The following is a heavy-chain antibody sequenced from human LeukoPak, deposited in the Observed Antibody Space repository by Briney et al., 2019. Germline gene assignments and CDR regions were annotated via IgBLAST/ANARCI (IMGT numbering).Heavy chain of an antibody. CDR3: ARGPNYYGSGRSWFDP. D-gene: IGHD3-10*01. Sequence: GASVKASCKASGYTFTGYYMYWVRQAPGQGLEWMGWINPNSGGTNYAQKFQGRVTMTRDTSINTAYMELSRLRSDDTAVYHCARGPNYYGSGRSWFDPWGQGTLVIVSS. CDR1: GYTFTGYY. CDR2: INPNSGGT. V-gene: IGHV1-2*02. J-gene: IGHJ5*02.